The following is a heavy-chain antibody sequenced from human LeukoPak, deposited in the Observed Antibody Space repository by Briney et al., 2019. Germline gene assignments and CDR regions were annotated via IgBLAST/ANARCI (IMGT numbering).Heavy chain of an antibody. CDR1: GGTFSSYA. Sequence: SVKVSCKVSGGTFSSYAISWVRQAPGQGLEWMGGIIPMFGTANYAQKFQGRVTITADESTSTAYMELSSLRSEDTAVYYCARAARDYYSYYYMDVWGKGTTVTVSS. J-gene: IGHJ6*03. CDR3: ARAARDYYSYYYMDV. V-gene: IGHV1-69*13. CDR2: IIPMFGTA.